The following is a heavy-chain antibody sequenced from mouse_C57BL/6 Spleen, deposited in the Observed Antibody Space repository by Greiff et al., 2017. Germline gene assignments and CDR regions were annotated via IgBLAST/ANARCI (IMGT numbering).Heavy chain of an antibody. J-gene: IGHJ1*03. Sequence: VQLQQSGPELVKPGASVKISCKASGYTFTDYYMNWVKQSHGKSLEWIGDINPNNGGTSYNQKFKGKATLTVDKSSSTAYMELRSLTSEDSAVYYCARGVLRYPWYFDVWGTGTTVTVSS. CDR2: INPNNGGT. D-gene: IGHD1-1*01. V-gene: IGHV1-26*01. CDR1: GYTFTDYY. CDR3: ARGVLRYPWYFDV.